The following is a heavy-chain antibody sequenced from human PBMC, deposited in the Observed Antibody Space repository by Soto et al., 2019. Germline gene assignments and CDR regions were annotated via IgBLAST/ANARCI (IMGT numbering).Heavy chain of an antibody. Sequence: GGSLRLSCAASGFTFSSYSMNWVRQAPGKGLEWVSYISSSSSTIYYADSVKGRFTISRDNAKNSLYLQMNSLRDEDTAVYYCARVRLRDITMVRGVVFDYWGQGTLVTVSS. D-gene: IGHD3-10*01. CDR1: GFTFSSYS. CDR3: ARVRLRDITMVRGVVFDY. V-gene: IGHV3-48*02. J-gene: IGHJ4*02. CDR2: ISSSSSTI.